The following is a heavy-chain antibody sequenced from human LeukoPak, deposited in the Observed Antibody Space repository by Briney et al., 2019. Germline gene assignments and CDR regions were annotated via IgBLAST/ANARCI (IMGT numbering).Heavy chain of an antibody. CDR1: GYSITTFYW. D-gene: IGHD3-22*01. CDR3: ARVGGSDSTGHYSVDY. J-gene: IGHJ4*02. Sequence: SETLSLTCAVSGYSITTFYWWGWIRQTPGRGLEWIGSLHHSGITSYNPSLKSRVTISVDTSKNQFSLRLTSVTAADTAVYYCARVGGSDSTGHYSVDYWGQGTLVTVSS. CDR2: LHHSGIT. V-gene: IGHV4-38-2*01.